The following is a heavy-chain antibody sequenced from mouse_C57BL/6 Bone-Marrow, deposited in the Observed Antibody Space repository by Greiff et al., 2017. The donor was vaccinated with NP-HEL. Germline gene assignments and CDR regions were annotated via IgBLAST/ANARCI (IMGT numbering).Heavy chain of an antibody. V-gene: IGHV14-3*01. CDR3: ARLGGSRFAY. J-gene: IGHJ3*01. CDR1: GFNFKNTY. Sequence: EVKLQESVAELVRPGASVKLSCTASGFNFKNTYMHWVKQRPEQGLEWIGRIDPANGNTKYAPKFQGKATITADTSSNTAYLQLSSLTSADTAIYYCARLGGSRFAYWGQGTLVTVSA. D-gene: IGHD1-1*02. CDR2: IDPANGNT.